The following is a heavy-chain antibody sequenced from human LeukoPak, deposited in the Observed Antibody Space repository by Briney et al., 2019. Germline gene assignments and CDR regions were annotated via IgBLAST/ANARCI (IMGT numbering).Heavy chain of an antibody. CDR1: GFTFNSYS. CDR3: ARRAAFDAFDI. D-gene: IGHD6-13*01. Sequence: PGGSLRLSCAASGFTFNSYSINWVRQAPGKGLEWVSSISSSSSYIDYADSVKGRFTISRDNAKNSLYLQMNSLRAEDTAVYYCARRAAFDAFDIWGQGTMVTVSS. CDR2: ISSSSSYI. V-gene: IGHV3-21*01. J-gene: IGHJ3*02.